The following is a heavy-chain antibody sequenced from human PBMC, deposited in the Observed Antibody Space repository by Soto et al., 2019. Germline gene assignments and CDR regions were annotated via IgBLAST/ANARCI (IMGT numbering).Heavy chain of an antibody. CDR3: ARVWGGAFDF. CDR2: IYYSGSI. J-gene: IGHJ3*01. D-gene: IGHD3-10*01. CDR1: GGSISSYY. Sequence: SETLSLTCTVSGGSISSYYWSWIRQPPGKGLEWIGYIYYSGSINYNPSLKSRVTISVDTSKNQFSLKLSSVTAADTAVYYCARVWGGAFDFWGQGTMVTVSS. V-gene: IGHV4-59*01.